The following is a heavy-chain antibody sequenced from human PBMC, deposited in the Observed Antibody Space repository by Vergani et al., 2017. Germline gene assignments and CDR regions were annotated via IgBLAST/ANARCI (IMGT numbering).Heavy chain of an antibody. J-gene: IGHJ4*02. CDR2: INPNSGGT. V-gene: IGHV1-2*02. D-gene: IGHD6-19*01. Sequence: VQLVQSGAEVKKPGASVKVSCKASGYTFTGYYMHWVRQAPGQGLEWMGWINPNSGGTNYAQKFQGRVTMTRDTSISTAYMELSRLRSDDTAVYDCNAVSRSGWSNMWGIDYWGQGTLVTVSS. CDR3: NAVSRSGWSNMWGIDY. CDR1: GYTFTGYY.